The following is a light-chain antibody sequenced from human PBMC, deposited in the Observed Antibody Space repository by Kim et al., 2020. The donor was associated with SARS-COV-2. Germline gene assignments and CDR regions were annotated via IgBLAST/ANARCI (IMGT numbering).Light chain of an antibody. CDR1: QDIANS. CDR2: AAS. J-gene: IGKJ1*01. V-gene: IGKV1-27*01. CDR3: QKYNSAPWT. Sequence: ASVGDRDTIPCRGSQDIANSLAWYKHKPGKVPNLLFYAASTLRSGDPSRCSGSGYGTQFTLTSGSLQTEDVATYYCQKYNSAPWTFGPGTKGDIK.